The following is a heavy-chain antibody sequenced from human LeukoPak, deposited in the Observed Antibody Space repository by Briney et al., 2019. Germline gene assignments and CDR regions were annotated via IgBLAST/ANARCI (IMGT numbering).Heavy chain of an antibody. Sequence: GASVKASCKASGGTFSSYAISWARQAPGQGLEWMGGVIPIFGTANYAQKFQGRVTITTDESTSTAYMELSSLRSEDTAVYYCVGGDYYDRSGYPYDYWGQGTLVTVSS. J-gene: IGHJ4*02. D-gene: IGHD3-22*01. CDR1: GGTFSSYA. CDR3: VGGDYYDRSGYPYDY. V-gene: IGHV1-69*05. CDR2: VIPIFGTA.